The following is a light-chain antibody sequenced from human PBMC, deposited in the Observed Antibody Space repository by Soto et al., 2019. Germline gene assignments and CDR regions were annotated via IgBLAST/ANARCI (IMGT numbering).Light chain of an antibody. V-gene: IGLV2-8*01. CDR2: EVS. Sequence: QSALTQPPSASGSPGQSVTISCTGTSSDVGGYNYVSWYQQHPGKAPKLMIYEVSERPSGVPDRFSGSKSGNTASLTVSGLQAEDEADYYCSSYADSNIYVFGTGTKLTVL. CDR3: SSYADSNIYV. CDR1: SSDVGGYNY. J-gene: IGLJ1*01.